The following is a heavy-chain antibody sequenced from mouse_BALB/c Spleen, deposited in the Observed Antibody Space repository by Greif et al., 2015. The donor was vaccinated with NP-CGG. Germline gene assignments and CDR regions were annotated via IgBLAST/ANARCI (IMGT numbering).Heavy chain of an antibody. CDR1: GLNIKDTY. CDR3: ASRIYYDYDGDPFYAMDY. D-gene: IGHD2-4*01. V-gene: IGHV14-3*02. J-gene: IGHJ4*01. CDR2: IDPANGNT. Sequence: EVQVVESGAELVKPGASVKLSCTASGLNIKDTYMHWVKQRPEQGLEWIGRIDPANGNTKYDPKFQGKATITADTSSNTAYLQLSSLTSEDTAVYYCASRIYYDYDGDPFYAMDYWGQGTSVTVSS.